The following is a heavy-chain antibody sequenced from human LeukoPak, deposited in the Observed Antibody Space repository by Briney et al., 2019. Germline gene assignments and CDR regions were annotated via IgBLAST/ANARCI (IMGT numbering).Heavy chain of an antibody. CDR1: GFTFSSYS. D-gene: IGHD2-15*01. CDR2: ISSSSYI. CDR3: ASDPSWDCSGGSCSYYYYGMDV. Sequence: GGYLRLSCAASGFTFSSYSMNWVRQAPGKGREWVSSISSSSYIYYAYSVKGRFSIARDNAKNSLYLQMNSLRAEDTDVYYCASDPSWDCSGGSCSYYYYGMDVWGQGTTVTVSS. V-gene: IGHV3-21*01. J-gene: IGHJ6*02.